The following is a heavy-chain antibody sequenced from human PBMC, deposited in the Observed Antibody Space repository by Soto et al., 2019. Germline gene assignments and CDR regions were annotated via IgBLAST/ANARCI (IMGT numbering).Heavy chain of an antibody. V-gene: IGHV3-21*01. J-gene: IGHJ6*02. CDR1: GFTFSSYS. CDR2: ISSSSSYI. CDR3: ARDRAPDGMDV. Sequence: PGGPLRLSCAASGFTFSSYSMNWVRQAPGKGLEWVSSISSSSSYIYYADSVKGRFTISRDNAKNSLYLQMNSLRAEDTAVYYCARDRAPDGMDVWGQGTTVTVSS.